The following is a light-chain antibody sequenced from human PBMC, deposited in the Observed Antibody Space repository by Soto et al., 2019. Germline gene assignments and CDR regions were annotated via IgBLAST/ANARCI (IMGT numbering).Light chain of an antibody. CDR1: PRVRSNF. J-gene: IGKJ1*01. Sequence: PGESATLSCRARPRVRSNFLAWYQQKPGQAPRLLIYGASNRATGIPDRFSGSGSGTDFTLTITRLEPEDFAMYYCQRYDSFRTFGQGTKVEI. CDR3: QRYDSFRT. CDR2: GAS. V-gene: IGKV3-20*01.